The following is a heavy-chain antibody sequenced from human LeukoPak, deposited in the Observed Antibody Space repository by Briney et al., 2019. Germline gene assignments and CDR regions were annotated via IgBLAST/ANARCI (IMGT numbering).Heavy chain of an antibody. J-gene: IGHJ4*02. Sequence: ASVKVSCKASGGTFSIYAISWVRQAPGQGLEWMGGIIPIFGTANYAQKFQGRVTITADESTSTAYMELSSLRSEDTAVYYCARDNVVRGVINYWGQGTLVTVSS. V-gene: IGHV1-69*13. CDR2: IIPIFGTA. CDR3: ARDNVVRGVINY. D-gene: IGHD3-10*01. CDR1: GGTFSIYA.